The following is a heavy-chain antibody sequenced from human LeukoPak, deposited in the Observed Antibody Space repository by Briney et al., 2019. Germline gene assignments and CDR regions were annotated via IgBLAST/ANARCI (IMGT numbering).Heavy chain of an antibody. CDR3: ARSHCSSTSCYRTESFDP. D-gene: IGHD2-2*01. J-gene: IGHJ5*02. CDR1: GGSFSGYY. CDR2: IYTSGST. V-gene: IGHV4-59*10. Sequence: PSGTLSLTCAVYGGSFSGYYWSWIRQPAGKGLEWIGRIYTSGSTNYNPSLKSRVTMSVDTSKNQFSLKLSSVTAADTAVYYCARSHCSSTSCYRTESFDPWGQGTLVTVSS.